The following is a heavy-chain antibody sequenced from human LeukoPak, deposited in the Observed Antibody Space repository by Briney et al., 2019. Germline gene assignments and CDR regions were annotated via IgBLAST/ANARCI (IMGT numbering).Heavy chain of an antibody. V-gene: IGHV5-51*01. D-gene: IGHD3-16*01. J-gene: IGHJ4*02. CDR2: IYPGDSDT. CDR3: ARSSGGTVSDY. Sequence: GESLKISCKGSGYSFTSQWIGWVRQMPGKGLGWMGIIYPGDSDTRYSPSFQGQVTMSADKSISTAYLQFSSLKASDTAMYYCARSSGGTVSDYWGQGTLVTVSS. CDR1: GYSFTSQW.